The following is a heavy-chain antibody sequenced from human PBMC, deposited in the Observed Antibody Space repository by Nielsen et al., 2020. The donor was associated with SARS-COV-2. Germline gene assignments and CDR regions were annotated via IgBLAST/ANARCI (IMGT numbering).Heavy chain of an antibody. Sequence: SETLSLTCTVSGGSISSYYWGWIRQPPGKGLEWIGSIYYSGSTYYNPSLKSRVTISVDTSKNQFSLKLSSVTAADTAVYYCASRYSSGWSYYYYYGMDVWGQGTTVTVSS. CDR3: ASRYSSGWSYYYYYGMDV. CDR1: GGSISSYY. CDR2: IYYSGST. J-gene: IGHJ6*02. D-gene: IGHD6-19*01. V-gene: IGHV4-39*01.